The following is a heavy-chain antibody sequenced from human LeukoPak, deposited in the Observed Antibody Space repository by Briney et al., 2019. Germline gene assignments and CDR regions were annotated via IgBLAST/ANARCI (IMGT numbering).Heavy chain of an antibody. CDR2: ISWNSGSI. V-gene: IGHV3-9*01. CDR1: GFTFDDYA. CDR3: AKAIGIAVAGSLDDY. D-gene: IGHD6-19*01. J-gene: IGHJ4*02. Sequence: GRSLRLPCAASGFTFDDYAMHWVRQAPGKGLEWVSGISWNSGSIGYADSVKGRFTISRDNAKNSLYLQMNSLRAEDTALYYCAKAIGIAVAGSLDDYWGQGTLVNVSS.